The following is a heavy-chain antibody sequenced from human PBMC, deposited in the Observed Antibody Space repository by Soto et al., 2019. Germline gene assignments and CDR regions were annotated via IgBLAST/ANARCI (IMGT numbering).Heavy chain of an antibody. D-gene: IGHD2-15*01. J-gene: IGHJ4*02. Sequence: SETLSLTCTVSSGSINNSYWTWIRQPPGKRLEWIGYIHYTGATDYNPSLRGRVTMSMETSKNQFSLTLSSVTAADTAVYYCVRVAGGGLFDYWGPGSMVTVSS. CDR3: VRVAGGGLFDY. CDR2: IHYTGAT. CDR1: SGSINNSY. V-gene: IGHV4-59*01.